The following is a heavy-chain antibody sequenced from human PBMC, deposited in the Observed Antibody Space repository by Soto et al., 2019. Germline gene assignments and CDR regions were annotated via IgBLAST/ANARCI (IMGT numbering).Heavy chain of an antibody. V-gene: IGHV1-69*01. D-gene: IGHD3-16*01. J-gene: IGHJ4*02. CDR2: IIPIFGTA. CDR1: GGTFSSYA. CDR3: ARPAGGGRGYYDY. Sequence: QVQLVQSGAEVKKPGSSVKVSCKASGGTFSSYAISWVGQAPGQGLEWRGGIIPIFGTANYAQKCQGRVAITADESTSKADMELSSLRSEDTAVYYCARPAGGGRGYYDYWGQGTLVTVSS.